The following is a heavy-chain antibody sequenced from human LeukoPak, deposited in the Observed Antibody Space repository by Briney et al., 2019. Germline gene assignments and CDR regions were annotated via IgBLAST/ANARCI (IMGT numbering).Heavy chain of an antibody. CDR3: ARDWYFDY. CDR1: EFSFSSYW. V-gene: IGHV3-48*02. J-gene: IGHJ4*02. CDR2: ISSGSSTI. Sequence: PGGSLRLSCAGSEFSFSSYWMHWVRQPPEKGLEWVSYISSGSSTIYYADPVKGRFTISRDNAKNSLYLQMNSLRDEDTAVYYCARDWYFDYWGQGTLVTVSS.